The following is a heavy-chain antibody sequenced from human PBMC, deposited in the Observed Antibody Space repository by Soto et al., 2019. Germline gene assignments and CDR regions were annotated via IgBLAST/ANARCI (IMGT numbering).Heavy chain of an antibody. D-gene: IGHD3-9*01. CDR3: ARQIKHYDILTGYYMGGYYFDY. CDR2: IYYSGST. J-gene: IGHJ4*02. Sequence: SETLALTCTVSGCSISSSSYYWGWIRQPPGKGLEWIGSIYYSGSTYYNPSLKSRVTISVDTSKNQFSLKLSSVTAADTAVYYCARQIKHYDILTGYYMGGYYFDYWGQGTLVTVSS. V-gene: IGHV4-39*01. CDR1: GCSISSSSYY.